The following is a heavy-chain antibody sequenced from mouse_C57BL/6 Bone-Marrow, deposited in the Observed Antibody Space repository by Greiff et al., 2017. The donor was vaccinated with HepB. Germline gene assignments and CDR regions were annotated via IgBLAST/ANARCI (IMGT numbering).Heavy chain of an antibody. CDR2: IHPNSGST. V-gene: IGHV1-64*01. J-gene: IGHJ3*01. CDR1: GYTFTSYW. D-gene: IGHD1-1*01. Sequence: QVQLQQPGAELVKPGASVKLSCKASGYTFTSYWMHWVKQRPGQGLEWIGMIHPNSGSTNYNEKFKSKATLTVDKSSSTAYMQLSSLTSEDSAVYYCARDYYYGSSCRFAYWGQGTLVTVSA. CDR3: ARDYYYGSSCRFAY.